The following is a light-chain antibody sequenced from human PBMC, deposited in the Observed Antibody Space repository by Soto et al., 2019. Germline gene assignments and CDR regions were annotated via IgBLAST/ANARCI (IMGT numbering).Light chain of an antibody. CDR2: EVS. CDR1: SSDVGHYNY. J-gene: IGLJ1*01. V-gene: IGLV2-14*01. CDR3: SSYTSSSTYV. Sequence: QSVLTQPASVSASPGQSITMSCSGTSSDVGHYNYVSWYQQHPGKAPKLVIYEVSNRPSGVSSRFSGSKSGNTASLTISGLQAEDEADYYCSSYTSSSTYVFGTGTKSPP.